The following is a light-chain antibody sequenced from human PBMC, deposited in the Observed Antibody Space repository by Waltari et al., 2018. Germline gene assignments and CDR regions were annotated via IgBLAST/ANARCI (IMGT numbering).Light chain of an antibody. CDR1: QSVLYSSNNKNY. V-gene: IGKV4-1*01. CDR3: QQYYSTPLT. Sequence: IVMTQSPDSLAVSLGERATINCKPSQSVLYSSNNKNYFAWYQQKPGQPPKLLIYWASTRESGVPDRFSGSGSGTDFTLTISSLQAEDVAVYYCQQYYSTPLTFGGGTKVEIK. CDR2: WAS. J-gene: IGKJ4*01.